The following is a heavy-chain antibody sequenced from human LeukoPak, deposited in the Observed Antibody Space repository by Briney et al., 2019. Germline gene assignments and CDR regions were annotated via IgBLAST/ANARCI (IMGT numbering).Heavy chain of an antibody. CDR2: IYYSGST. CDR3: ARFGSSSRSKIDP. CDR1: GGSISSYY. Sequence: PSETLSLTCTVSGGSISSYYWNWIRQPPGKGLEWIGYIYYSGSTNYNPSLKSRVTISVDTSKNQFSLKLSSVTAADTAVYYCARFGSSSRSKIDPWGQGTLVTVSS. J-gene: IGHJ5*02. V-gene: IGHV4-59*01. D-gene: IGHD6-6*01.